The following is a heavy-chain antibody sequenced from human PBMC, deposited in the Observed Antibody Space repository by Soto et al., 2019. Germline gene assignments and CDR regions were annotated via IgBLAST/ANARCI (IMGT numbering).Heavy chain of an antibody. CDR3: ARLGGYCSTTGCYGYYAMDV. D-gene: IGHD2-2*01. Sequence: SETLSLTCTVSGGSISSSNYCWGWIRQPPGKGLEWIGSIYYSGNTYYNPSLKSRVTMSVDTSKNQFSLKLSSVTAADTAVYYCARLGGYCSTTGCYGYYAMDVWGQGTTVTVSS. CDR1: GGSISSSNYC. J-gene: IGHJ6*02. V-gene: IGHV4-39*01. CDR2: IYYSGNT.